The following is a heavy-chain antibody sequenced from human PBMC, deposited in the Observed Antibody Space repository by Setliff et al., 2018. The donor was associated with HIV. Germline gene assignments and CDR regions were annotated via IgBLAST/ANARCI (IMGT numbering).Heavy chain of an antibody. CDR1: GESLSAYY. J-gene: IGHJ4*02. V-gene: IGHV4-34*01. Sequence: SETLSLTCAVYGESLSAYYWTWIRQPPGKGLEWIGEISHGGSANYNPSLKSRVTISEDTSKNQFSLKLSSVTAADTAVYYCARQVGNKVLFDSWGQGTLVTVSS. D-gene: IGHD7-27*01. CDR3: ARQVGNKVLFDS. CDR2: ISHGGSA.